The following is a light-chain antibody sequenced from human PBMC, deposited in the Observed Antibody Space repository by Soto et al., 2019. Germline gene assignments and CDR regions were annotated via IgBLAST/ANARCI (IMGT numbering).Light chain of an antibody. CDR2: DAS. CDR3: QQYNSYSGT. Sequence: DIQMTQSPSTLSASVGDRVTITCRASQSISSWLAWYQQKPGKGPKLLIYDASSLESGVPSRFSGSGSGTEFTLTIISLQPDDFATYYCQQYNSYSGTFGQGTKVDIK. J-gene: IGKJ1*01. CDR1: QSISSW. V-gene: IGKV1-5*01.